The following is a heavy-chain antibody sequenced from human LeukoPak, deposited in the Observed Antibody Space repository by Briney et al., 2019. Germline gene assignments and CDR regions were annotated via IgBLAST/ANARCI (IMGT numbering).Heavy chain of an antibody. J-gene: IGHJ5*02. CDR2: ISTYRDNT. CDR1: GYTFTNRG. CDR3: ARGGGWEYGDYEGRWFDP. V-gene: IGHV1-18*01. D-gene: IGHD4-17*01. Sequence: ASVKVSCKASGYTFTNRGITWVRQAPGQGLEWMGWISTYRDNTKYAQKFQGRVTMTTDTSTSTAYMELRNLRPDDTAVYYCARGGGWEYGDYEGRWFDPWGQGTLVTVSS.